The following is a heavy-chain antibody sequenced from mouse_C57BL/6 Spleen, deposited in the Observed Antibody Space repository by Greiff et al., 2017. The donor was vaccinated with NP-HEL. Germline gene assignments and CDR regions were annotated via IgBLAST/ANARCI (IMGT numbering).Heavy chain of an antibody. CDR2: IYPRSGNT. J-gene: IGHJ4*01. Sequence: VQLVESGAELARPGASVKLSCKASGYTFTSYGISWVKQRTGQGLEWIGEIYPRSGNTYYNEKFKGKATLTADKSSSTAYMELRSLTSEDSAVYFCARREDYGYAMDYWGQGTSVTVSS. D-gene: IGHD2-4*01. V-gene: IGHV1-81*01. CDR3: ARREDYGYAMDY. CDR1: GYTFTSYG.